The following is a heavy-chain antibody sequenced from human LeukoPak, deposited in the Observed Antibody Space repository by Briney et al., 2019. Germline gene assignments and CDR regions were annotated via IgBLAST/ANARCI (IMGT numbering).Heavy chain of an antibody. J-gene: IGHJ4*02. CDR2: IYYSGST. Sequence: PSETLSLTCTVSGGSISSGGYSWSWIRQPPGKGLEWIGYIYYSGSTNYNPSLKSRVTISVDTSKNQFSLKLSSVTAADTAVYYCAREESSGWFDYWGQGTLVTVSS. V-gene: IGHV4-61*08. CDR3: AREESSGWFDY. D-gene: IGHD6-19*01. CDR1: GGSISSGGYS.